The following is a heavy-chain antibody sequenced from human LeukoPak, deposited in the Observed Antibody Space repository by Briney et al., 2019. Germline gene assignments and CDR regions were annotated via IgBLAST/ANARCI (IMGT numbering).Heavy chain of an antibody. J-gene: IGHJ4*02. CDR2: IWYDGSNK. D-gene: IGHD6-19*01. CDR1: GFTFSSYG. V-gene: IGHV3-33*01. CDR3: ARDVSSNGIDY. Sequence: PGGSLRLSCAASGFTFSSYGMHWVRQAPGKGLEWVAVIWYDGSNKYYADSVKGRFTISRDNSKNTLYLQMNSLRAEDTAVYYCARDVSSNGIDYWGQGTLVTVSS.